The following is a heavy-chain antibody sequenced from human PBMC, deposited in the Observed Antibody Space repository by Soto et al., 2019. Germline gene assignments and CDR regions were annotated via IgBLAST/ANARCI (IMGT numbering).Heavy chain of an antibody. D-gene: IGHD3-10*01. V-gene: IGHV4-39*01. J-gene: IGHJ4*02. CDR2: IHYNGAT. CDR1: GGSITSTSSY. Sequence: QLELQVSGPGLVKPSETLSLNCTVSGGSITSTSSYWGWIRQPPGKGLEWIGSIHYNGATYYNPSLESRVTISVDTSKNQFSLKLSSVTAADTAVYYCATAPGLLWFGEWGQGSLVIVSS. CDR3: ATAPGLLWFGE.